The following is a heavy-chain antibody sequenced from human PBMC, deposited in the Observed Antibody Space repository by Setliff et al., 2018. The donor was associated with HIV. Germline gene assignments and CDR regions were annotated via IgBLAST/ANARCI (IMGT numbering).Heavy chain of an antibody. J-gene: IGHJ4*02. D-gene: IGHD6-13*01. V-gene: IGHV4-39*01. CDR3: ATYSSSWPEY. CDR2: IYYSGST. CDR1: GGSISSGSNY. Sequence: SETLSLTCTVSGGSISSGSNYWGWIRQPPGKGLEWIGSIYYSGSTYYNPSLKSRVTISVDTSKNQFSLKLSSVTAADTAVYYCATYSSSWPEYWGQGTLVTVSS.